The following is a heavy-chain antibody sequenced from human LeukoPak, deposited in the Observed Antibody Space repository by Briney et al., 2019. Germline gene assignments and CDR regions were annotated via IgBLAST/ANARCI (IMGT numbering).Heavy chain of an antibody. CDR2: IRYDGSNK. J-gene: IGHJ4*02. V-gene: IGHV3-30*02. CDR3: AKDWGHYGSGSYFFDY. CDR1: GFIFSSYG. Sequence: GGSLRLSCAASGFIFSSYGMHWVRQAPGKGLEWVAFIRYDGSNKYYADSVKGRFTISRDNSKNTLYLQMNSLRAEDTAVYYCAKDWGHYGSGSYFFDYWGQGTLVTVSS. D-gene: IGHD3-10*01.